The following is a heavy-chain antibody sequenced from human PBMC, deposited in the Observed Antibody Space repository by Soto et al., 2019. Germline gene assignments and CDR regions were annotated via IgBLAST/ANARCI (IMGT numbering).Heavy chain of an antibody. CDR3: ASTPPDFWSYYYYMDV. CDR1: GGSISSSSYY. V-gene: IGHV4-39*01. J-gene: IGHJ6*03. CDR2: IYYSGST. D-gene: IGHD3-3*01. Sequence: SETLSLTCTVSGGSISSSSYYWGWIRQPPGKGLEWIGSIYYSGSTYYNPSLKSRVTISVDTSKNQFSLKLSSVTAADTAVYYCASTPPDFWSYYYYMDVWGKGTTVTVSS.